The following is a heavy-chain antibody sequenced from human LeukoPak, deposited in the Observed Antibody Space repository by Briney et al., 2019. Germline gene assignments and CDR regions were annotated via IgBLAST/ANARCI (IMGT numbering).Heavy chain of an antibody. CDR3: ARGAVEMATIWAFDI. V-gene: IGHV4-59*01. J-gene: IGHJ3*02. CDR1: GGSISSYY. CDR2: ISYSAST. D-gene: IGHD5-24*01. Sequence: SETLSLTCTVSGGSISSYYWSWIRQPPGKGLEWIGYISYSASTNYNPSLKSRVTISVDTSKNQFSLKLSSVTAADTAVYYCARGAVEMATIWAFDIWGQGTMVTVSS.